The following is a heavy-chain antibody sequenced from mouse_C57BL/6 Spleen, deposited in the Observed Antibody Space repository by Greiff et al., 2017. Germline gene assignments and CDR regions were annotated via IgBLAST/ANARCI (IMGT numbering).Heavy chain of an antibody. Sequence: VMLVESGAELVRPGTSVKVSCKASGYAFTNYLIEWVKQRPGQGLEWIGVINPGSGGTNYNEKFKGKATLTADKSSSTAYMQLSSLTSEYSSVYFCASLTGTNDYWGQGTTLTVSS. CDR2: INPGSGGT. CDR1: GYAFTNYL. CDR3: ASLTGTNDY. D-gene: IGHD4-1*01. V-gene: IGHV1-54*01. J-gene: IGHJ2*01.